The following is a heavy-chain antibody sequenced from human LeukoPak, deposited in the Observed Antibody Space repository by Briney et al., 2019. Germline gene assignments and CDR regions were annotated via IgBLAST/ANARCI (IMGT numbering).Heavy chain of an antibody. CDR3: ARGLYGAYGTDY. D-gene: IGHD4-17*01. CDR2: INADGSN. V-gene: IGHV3-74*01. J-gene: IGHJ4*02. Sequence: GGSLRLSCAASGFTFSNYWIHWVRQAPGKGLVWVSRINADGSNYYADSVKGRFTISRDNAKNTLYLQMNSLRAEDTAVYYCARGLYGAYGTDYWGQGTLVTVSS. CDR1: GFTFSNYW.